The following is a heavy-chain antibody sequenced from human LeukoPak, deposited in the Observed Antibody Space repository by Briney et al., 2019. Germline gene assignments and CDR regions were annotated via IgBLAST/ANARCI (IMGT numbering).Heavy chain of an antibody. Sequence: GGSLRLSCAASGFTFSSYSMNWVRQAPGKGLEWVSSISSSSSYIYYADSVKGQFTISRDNAKNSLYLQMNSLRAEDTAVYYCARDPTSPYSSGWYGVDYWGQGTLVTVSS. CDR3: ARDPTSPYSSGWYGVDY. V-gene: IGHV3-21*01. J-gene: IGHJ4*02. CDR2: ISSSSSYI. CDR1: GFTFSSYS. D-gene: IGHD6-19*01.